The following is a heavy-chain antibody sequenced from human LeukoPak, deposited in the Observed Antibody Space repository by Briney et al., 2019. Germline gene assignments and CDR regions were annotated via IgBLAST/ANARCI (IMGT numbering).Heavy chain of an antibody. Sequence: ASVKVSCKASGYTFTGYYMHWVRQGPGQGLEWMGWINPDSGGTNFAQKFQGRVTMTRDTSISTAYMELSRLRSDDTAVYYCGRDFRDSLDYWGQGTLVTVSS. CDR3: GRDFRDSLDY. V-gene: IGHV1-2*02. J-gene: IGHJ4*02. CDR2: INPDSGGT. CDR1: GYTFTGYY.